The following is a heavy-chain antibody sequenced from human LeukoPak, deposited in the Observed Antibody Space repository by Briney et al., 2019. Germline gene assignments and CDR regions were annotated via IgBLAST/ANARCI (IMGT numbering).Heavy chain of an antibody. J-gene: IGHJ4*02. CDR3: ARSDGSGWYGGFDY. V-gene: IGHV1-58*01. Sequence: GASVKVSCMASGFTFTSSAVQWVRQARGQRLEWIGWIVVGSGNTNYAQKFQERVTITRDMSTSTAYMELSSLRSEDTAVYYCARSDGSGWYGGFDYWGQGTLVTVSS. D-gene: IGHD6-19*01. CDR2: IVVGSGNT. CDR1: GFTFTSSA.